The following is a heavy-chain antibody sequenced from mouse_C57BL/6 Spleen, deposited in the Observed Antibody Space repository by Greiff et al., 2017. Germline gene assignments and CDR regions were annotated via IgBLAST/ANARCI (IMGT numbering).Heavy chain of an antibody. CDR3: ANYYGSHFDY. V-gene: IGHV1-19*01. CDR2: INPYNGGT. J-gene: IGHJ2*01. Sequence: EVKLMESGPVLVKPGASVKMSCKASGYTFTDYYMNWVKQSHGKSLEWIGVINPYNGGTSYNQKFKGKATLTVDKSSSTAYMELNSLTSEDSAVYYCANYYGSHFDYWGQGTTLTVSS. CDR1: GYTFTDYY. D-gene: IGHD1-1*01.